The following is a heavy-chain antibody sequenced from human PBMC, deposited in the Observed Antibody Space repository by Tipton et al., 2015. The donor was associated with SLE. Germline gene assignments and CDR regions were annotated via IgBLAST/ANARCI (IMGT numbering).Heavy chain of an antibody. Sequence: TLSLTCSVSGYSISSGFYWGWLRQSPGKGLEWIGSIYHSGSTQYNPSLKSRVTISVDTSGNQVSLRLRSVTAADTAVYYCARDLFVEFYRSWSDYAYYFDYWGQGVLVTVSS. J-gene: IGHJ4*02. CDR1: GYSISSGFY. CDR3: ARDLFVEFYRSWSDYAYYFDY. V-gene: IGHV4-38-2*02. CDR2: IYHSGST. D-gene: IGHD3-3*01.